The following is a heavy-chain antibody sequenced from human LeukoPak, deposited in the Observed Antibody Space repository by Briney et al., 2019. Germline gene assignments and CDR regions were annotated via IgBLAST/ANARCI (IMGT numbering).Heavy chain of an antibody. D-gene: IGHD3-22*01. CDR3: ARVYDSSGYYFYYYYYGMDV. J-gene: IGHJ6*02. CDR1: GGSISSYY. CDR2: IYYSGST. Sequence: PSETLSLTCTVSGGSISSYYWSWIRQPPGKGLEWIGYIYYSGSTNYHPSLKSRVTISVDTSKNQFSLKLSSVTAADTAVYYCARVYDSSGYYFYYYYYGMDVWGQGTTVTVSS. V-gene: IGHV4-59*01.